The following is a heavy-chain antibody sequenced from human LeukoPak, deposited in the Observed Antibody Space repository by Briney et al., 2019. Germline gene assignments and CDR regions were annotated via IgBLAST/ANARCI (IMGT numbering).Heavy chain of an antibody. Sequence: GGSLRLSCAASGFTFSNYWMHWVRQAPGKGLVWVSRINSDGGSTTYVDSVRGRFTISRDNAKNTLYLQMNSVRPEDTAVYYCARVADHHEGFDYWGQGTLVTVSS. V-gene: IGHV3-74*01. CDR3: ARVADHHEGFDY. J-gene: IGHJ4*02. CDR2: INSDGGST. CDR1: GFTFSNYW.